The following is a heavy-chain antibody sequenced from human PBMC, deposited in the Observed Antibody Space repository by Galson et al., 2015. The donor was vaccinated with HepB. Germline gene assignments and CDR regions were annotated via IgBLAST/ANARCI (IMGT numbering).Heavy chain of an antibody. D-gene: IGHD5-12*01. J-gene: IGHJ4*02. CDR1: GYTLTSYY. CDR2: INPSGGST. Sequence: SVKVSCKASGYTLTSYYMHWVRQAPGQGLEWMGIINPSGGSTSYAQKFQGRVTMTRDTSTSTVYMELSSLRSEDTAVYYCARFPRLRLRANYFDYWGQGTLVTVSS. CDR3: ARFPRLRLRANYFDY. V-gene: IGHV1-46*01.